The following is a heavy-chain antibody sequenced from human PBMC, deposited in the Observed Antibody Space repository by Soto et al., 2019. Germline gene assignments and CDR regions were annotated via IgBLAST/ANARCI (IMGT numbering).Heavy chain of an antibody. CDR2: INHSGST. V-gene: IGHV4-34*01. J-gene: IGHJ6*04. Sequence: SETRSLTCAVYGGSLRGYYWNWIRQPPGKGLEWIGEINHSGSTNYNPSLKSRVTISVDTSKNQFSLKLTSVTAADTAVYYCARPKGMDVWGKGTPVTVSS. CDR1: GGSLRGYY. CDR3: ARPKGMDV.